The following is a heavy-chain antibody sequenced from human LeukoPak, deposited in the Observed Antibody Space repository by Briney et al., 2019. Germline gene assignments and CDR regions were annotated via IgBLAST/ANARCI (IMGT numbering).Heavy chain of an antibody. CDR1: GFILNSYG. CDR3: ARDSQSSGYLDY. V-gene: IGHV3-30*19. D-gene: IGHD3-22*01. Sequence: GGSLRLSCAASGFILNSYGMHWVRQAPGKGLEWVAVISYDGSNKYYADSVKGRFTISRDNSKNTLYLQMNSLRAEDTAVYYCARDSQSSGYLDYWGQGTLVTVSS. J-gene: IGHJ4*02. CDR2: ISYDGSNK.